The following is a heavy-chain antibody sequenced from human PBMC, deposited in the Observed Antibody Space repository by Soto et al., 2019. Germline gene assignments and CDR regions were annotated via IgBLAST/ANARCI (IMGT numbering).Heavy chain of an antibody. CDR2: ISGGGGTT. Sequence: EVQLLESGGGLVQPGGSLRLSCAASGFTFSDYGMSWVRQAPGKGLAWVSGISGGGGTTNYADSVKGRFTISRDNSKNTLYLQMNSLRAEDTAVYCCTRRLITDKYYYGMDVWGQGTTVTVSS. V-gene: IGHV3-23*01. CDR1: GFTFSDYG. J-gene: IGHJ6*02. D-gene: IGHD3-22*01. CDR3: TRRLITDKYYYGMDV.